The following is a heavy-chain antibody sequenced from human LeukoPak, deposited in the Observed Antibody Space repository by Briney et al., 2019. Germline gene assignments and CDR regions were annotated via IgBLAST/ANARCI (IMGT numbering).Heavy chain of an antibody. D-gene: IGHD6-13*01. CDR1: GGSISSYY. Sequence: SSETLSLTCTVSGGSISSYYWSWIRQPPGKGLEWIGYIYYSGSTNYNPSLKSRVTISADTSKNQFSLKLNSVTAADTAVYYCARGYGSSWYWFDPWGQGALVTVSS. CDR2: IYYSGST. CDR3: ARGYGSSWYWFDP. J-gene: IGHJ5*02. V-gene: IGHV4-59*01.